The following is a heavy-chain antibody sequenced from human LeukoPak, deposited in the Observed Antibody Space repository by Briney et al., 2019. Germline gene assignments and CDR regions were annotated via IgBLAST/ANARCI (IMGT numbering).Heavy chain of an antibody. V-gene: IGHV3-23*01. J-gene: IGHJ4*02. CDR2: ISGGGGST. D-gene: IGHD5-24*01. CDR1: GITFNSYA. CDR3: AKGGGGYNYGLFDY. Sequence: GGSLRLSCAASGITFNSYAMSRVRQAPGKGLEWVSGISGGGGSTYYADSVKGRFTISRDNSKNTLYLQMNSLRAEDTAVYYCAKGGGGYNYGLFDYWGQGTLVTVSS.